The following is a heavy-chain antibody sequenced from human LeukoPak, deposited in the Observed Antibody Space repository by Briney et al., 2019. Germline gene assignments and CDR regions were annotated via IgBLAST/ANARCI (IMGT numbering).Heavy chain of an antibody. CDR1: GFTFSGSA. CDR3: TRDSGTYNWFDP. V-gene: IGHV3-73*01. CDR2: IDKKDKGYATAT. Sequence: GGSLRLSCAASGFTFSGSAIHWVRQSPGKGREWVGQIDKKDKGYATATAYAASVKGRFTISRDDSINTAYLQKKSLKTEDTALYYCTRDSGTYNWFDPWGQGTLVTVSS. D-gene: IGHD1-26*01. J-gene: IGHJ5*02.